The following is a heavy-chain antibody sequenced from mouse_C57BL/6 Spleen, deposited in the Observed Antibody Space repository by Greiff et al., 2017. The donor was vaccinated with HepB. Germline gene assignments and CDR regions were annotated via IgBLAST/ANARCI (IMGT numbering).Heavy chain of an antibody. CDR1: GFTFSSYA. D-gene: IGHD1-1*01. Sequence: EVKLVESGGGLVKPGGSLKLSCAASGFTFSSYAMSWVRQTPEKRLEWVATISDGGSYTYYPDNVKGRFTISRDNAKNNLYLQMSHLKSEDTAMYYCARDDYYGSSYAYYFDYWGQGTTLTVSS. CDR3: ARDDYYGSSYAYYFDY. J-gene: IGHJ2*01. CDR2: ISDGGSYT. V-gene: IGHV5-4*01.